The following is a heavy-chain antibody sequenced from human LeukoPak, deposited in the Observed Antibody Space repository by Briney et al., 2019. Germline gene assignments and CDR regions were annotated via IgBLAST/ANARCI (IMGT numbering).Heavy chain of an antibody. D-gene: IGHD3-9*01. Sequence: PGGSLRLSCAASGFTVSSNYMSWVRQAPGKGLEWVSIIYSGGSTYYADSVKGRFTISRDNSKNTLYLQMNSLRAEDTAVYYCAKDPSLRYFDWLLMAFDYWGQGTLVTVSS. J-gene: IGHJ4*02. CDR1: GFTVSSNY. CDR3: AKDPSLRYFDWLLMAFDY. CDR2: IYSGGST. V-gene: IGHV3-53*05.